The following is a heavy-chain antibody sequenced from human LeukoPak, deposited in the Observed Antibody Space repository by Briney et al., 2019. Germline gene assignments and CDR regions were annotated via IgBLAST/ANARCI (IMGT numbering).Heavy chain of an antibody. CDR3: AGERYYYGSGSYYLDY. Sequence: GGSLRLSCAASGFTFNAFGMNWVRQAPGKGLEWVSYIGTTSGAIYYADSVKGRFTISRDSAKNSLYLQMNSLRAEDTAVYYCAGERYYYGSGSYYLDYWGQGTLVTVSS. V-gene: IGHV3-48*01. J-gene: IGHJ4*02. D-gene: IGHD3-10*01. CDR2: IGTTSGAI. CDR1: GFTFNAFG.